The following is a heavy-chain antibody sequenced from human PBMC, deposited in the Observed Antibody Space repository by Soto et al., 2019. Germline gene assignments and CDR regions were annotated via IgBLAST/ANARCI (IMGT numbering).Heavy chain of an antibody. D-gene: IGHD2-2*01. Sequence: VQLVESGGGVVQPGRSLRLSCAASGFTFSSYAMHWVRQAPGKGLEWVAVISYDGSNKYYADSVKGQFTISRDNSKNTLYLQMNSLRAEDTAVYYWARGEEYCSSNSCHNYGMDVWGQGTTVTVSS. CDR2: ISYDGSNK. CDR3: ARGEEYCSSNSCHNYGMDV. V-gene: IGHV3-30-3*01. CDR1: GFTFSSYA. J-gene: IGHJ6*02.